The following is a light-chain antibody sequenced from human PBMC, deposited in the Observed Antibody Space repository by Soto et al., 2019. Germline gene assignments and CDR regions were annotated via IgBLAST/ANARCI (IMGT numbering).Light chain of an antibody. CDR2: GAS. Sequence: EIVMTQSPASLSVSPGDTATLSCRASQSISNSLAWYQQKPGQAPSLLIYGASTRATGIPARFSGSGSGTEFTLTISSLQSADYALYYCQQYNNWPPRTFGQGTKLEIK. V-gene: IGKV3-15*01. J-gene: IGKJ2*01. CDR3: QQYNNWPPRT. CDR1: QSISNS.